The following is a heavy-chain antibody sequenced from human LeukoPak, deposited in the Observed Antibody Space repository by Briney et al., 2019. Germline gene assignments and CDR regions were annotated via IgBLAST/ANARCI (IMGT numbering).Heavy chain of an antibody. CDR1: GGSISSYH. CDR2: IYYSGTT. D-gene: IGHD3-9*01. CDR3: ARVDILADYYQGGSGFDP. Sequence: SETLSLTCTVSGGSISSYHWSWIRQPPGKGLEWIGNIYYSGTTNYNPSLKSRVTISVDTSKNQFSLKLSSVTAADTAVYYCARVDILADYYQGGSGFDPWGQGTLVTVSS. V-gene: IGHV4-59*01. J-gene: IGHJ5*02.